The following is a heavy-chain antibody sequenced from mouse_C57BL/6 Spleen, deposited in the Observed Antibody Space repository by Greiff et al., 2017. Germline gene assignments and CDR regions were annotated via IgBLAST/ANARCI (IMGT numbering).Heavy chain of an antibody. CDR1: GYTFTSYW. CDR2: IYPGSGST. J-gene: IGHJ1*03. Sequence: QVQLQQPGAELVKPGASVKMSCKASGYTFTSYWITWVKQRPGQGLEWIGDIYPGSGSTNYNEKFKSKATLTVDTSSSTAYMQLSSLTSEDSAVYYGARWDGYYEYWYFDVWGTGTTVTVSS. V-gene: IGHV1-55*01. D-gene: IGHD2-3*01. CDR3: ARWDGYYEYWYFDV.